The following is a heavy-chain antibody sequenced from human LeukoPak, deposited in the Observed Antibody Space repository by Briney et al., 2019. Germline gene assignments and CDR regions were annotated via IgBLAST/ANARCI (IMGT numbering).Heavy chain of an antibody. Sequence: SETLSLTCTVSGGSISPYYWSWIRLPPGKGLEWIGYIYYSGSTNYNPSLKSRVTISVETSKNQFSLRLSSVTAADTAVYYCARHDSTGYYHWGQGTLVTVSS. D-gene: IGHD3-22*01. J-gene: IGHJ5*02. V-gene: IGHV4-59*01. CDR1: GGSISPYY. CDR2: IYYSGST. CDR3: ARHDSTGYYH.